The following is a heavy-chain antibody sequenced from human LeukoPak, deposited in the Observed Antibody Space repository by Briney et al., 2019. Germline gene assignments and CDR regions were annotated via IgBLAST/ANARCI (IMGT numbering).Heavy chain of an antibody. CDR1: GGSISSYY. CDR2: IYYNGIT. D-gene: IGHD3-16*02. Sequence: SETLSLTCTVSGGSISSYYWSWIRQPPGKGPEWVGYIYYNGITNYNPSLESRVTISVDTSRNQFSLKLSSVTAADTAVYYCTRHDAVPVIGHGMGVWGQGTTVTVSS. V-gene: IGHV4-59*08. J-gene: IGHJ6*02. CDR3: TRHDAVPVIGHGMGV.